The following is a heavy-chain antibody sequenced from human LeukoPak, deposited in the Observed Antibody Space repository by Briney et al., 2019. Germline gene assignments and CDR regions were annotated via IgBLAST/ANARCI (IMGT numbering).Heavy chain of an antibody. CDR1: GGTFSSYA. CDR3: ARDRVTKQWLVRDYYYGMDV. D-gene: IGHD6-19*01. CDR2: IIPILGIA. V-gene: IGHV1-69*04. Sequence: SVTVSCKASGGTFSSYAISWVRQAPGQGVEWMGGIIPILGIANYAQKFRGRVTITADKSTSTAYMELSSLRSEDTAVYYCARDRVTKQWLVRDYYYGMDVWGQGTTVTVSS. J-gene: IGHJ6*02.